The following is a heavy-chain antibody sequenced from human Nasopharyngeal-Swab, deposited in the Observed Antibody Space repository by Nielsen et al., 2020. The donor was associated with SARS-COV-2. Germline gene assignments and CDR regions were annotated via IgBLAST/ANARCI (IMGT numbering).Heavy chain of an antibody. CDR1: GFTFSSYS. D-gene: IGHD6-19*01. CDR3: ARDRLDYYYYYGMDV. V-gene: IGHV3-48*02. CDR2: ISSSSSTI. J-gene: IGHJ6*02. Sequence: GESLKISCAASGFTFSSYSMNWVRQAPGKGLEWVSYISSSSSTIYYADSVKGRFTISRDNAKNSLYLQMNSLRDEDTAVYYCARDRLDYYYYYGMDVWGQGTTVTVSS.